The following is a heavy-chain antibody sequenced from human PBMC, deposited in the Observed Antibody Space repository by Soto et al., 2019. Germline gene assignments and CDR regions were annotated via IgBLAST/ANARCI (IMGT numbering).Heavy chain of an antibody. Sequence: VKVSCKASGGTFSSYAISWVRQAPGQGLEWMGGIIPIFGTANYAQKFQGRVTITADKSTSTAYMELSSLRSEETAVYYCARATHPTYYYDSSGYYFLDYWGQGSLVTVSS. CDR2: IIPIFGTA. V-gene: IGHV1-69*06. CDR3: ARATHPTYYYDSSGYYFLDY. D-gene: IGHD3-22*01. CDR1: GGTFSSYA. J-gene: IGHJ4*02.